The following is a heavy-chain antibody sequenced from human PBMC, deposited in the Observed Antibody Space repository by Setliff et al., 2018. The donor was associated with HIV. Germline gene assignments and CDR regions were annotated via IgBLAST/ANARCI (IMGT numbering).Heavy chain of an antibody. D-gene: IGHD3-3*01. J-gene: IGHJ4*02. CDR2: IYYSGNT. CDR1: GGSISSFY. CDR3: ACRYYDLWSNYYTGIPY. Sequence: PSETLSLTCTVSGGSISSFYWSWIRQPPGKGLEWIGYIYYSGNTNYNPSLKSRVTISVDTSKNQFSLKVTSVTAADTSVYYCACRYYDLWSNYYTGIPYWGQGALVTVSS. V-gene: IGHV4-59*12.